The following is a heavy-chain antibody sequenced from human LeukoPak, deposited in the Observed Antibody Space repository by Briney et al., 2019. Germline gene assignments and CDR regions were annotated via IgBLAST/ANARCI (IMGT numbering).Heavy chain of an antibody. CDR2: IYYSGST. V-gene: IGHV4-59*01. CDR1: GGSISSYY. J-gene: IGHJ6*02. D-gene: IGHD4-17*01. Sequence: SETLSLTCTVSGGSISSYYWSRIRQPPGKGLEWIGYIYYSGSTNYNPSLKSRVTISVDTSKNQFSLKLSSVTAADTAVYYCASHGDSYYYGMDVWGQGTTVTVSS. CDR3: ASHGDSYYYGMDV.